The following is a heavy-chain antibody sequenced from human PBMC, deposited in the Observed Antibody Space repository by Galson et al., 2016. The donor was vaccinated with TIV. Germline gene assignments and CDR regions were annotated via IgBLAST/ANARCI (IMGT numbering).Heavy chain of an antibody. D-gene: IGHD6-19*01. V-gene: IGHV3-23*01. J-gene: IGHJ4*02. Sequence: SLRLSCAASGFTLNNYPVSWVRQAPGQGLRWVSHITTTGRSIYYADSVRGRFTVSRDYSNNTVHLQMSGLRADDTAVYFCATVAPIAVAGPSFDSWGQGTLVTVSS. CDR1: GFTLNNYP. CDR2: ITTTGRSI. CDR3: ATVAPIAVAGPSFDS.